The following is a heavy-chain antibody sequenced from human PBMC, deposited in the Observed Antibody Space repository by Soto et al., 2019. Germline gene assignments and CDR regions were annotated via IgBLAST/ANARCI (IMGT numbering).Heavy chain of an antibody. CDR3: ARPSSSWYPRYGMDV. Sequence: GGSMRLSCAASGFTVSSNYMSWVRQAPGKGLEWVSVIYSGGSTYYADSVKGRFTISRDNSKNTLYLQMNSLRAEDTAVYYCARPSSSWYPRYGMDVWGQGTTVTVSS. V-gene: IGHV3-53*01. D-gene: IGHD6-13*01. CDR1: GFTVSSNY. J-gene: IGHJ6*02. CDR2: IYSGGST.